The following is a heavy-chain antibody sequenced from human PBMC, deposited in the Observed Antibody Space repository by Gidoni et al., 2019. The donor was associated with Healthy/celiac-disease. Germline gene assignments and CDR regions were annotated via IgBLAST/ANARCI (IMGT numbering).Heavy chain of an antibody. CDR1: GYTFPGYY. CDR3: AILLGSSWYERRSPHFDY. D-gene: IGHD6-13*01. V-gene: IGHV1-2*02. Sequence: QVQLVQSGAEVKTPGASVKVSCKASGYTFPGYYMHWVRQAPGQGLEWMGWINPNSGGTNYAQKFQGRVTMTRDTSISTAYMELSRLRSDDTAVYYCAILLGSSWYERRSPHFDYWGQGTLVTVSS. CDR2: INPNSGGT. J-gene: IGHJ4*02.